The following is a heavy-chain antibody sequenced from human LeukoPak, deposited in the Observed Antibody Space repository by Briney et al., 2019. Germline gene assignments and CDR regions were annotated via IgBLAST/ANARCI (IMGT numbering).Heavy chain of an antibody. D-gene: IGHD2-21*02. Sequence: PGGSLRLSCAASGLTFSNYWMHWVRQAPGKGLEWVSRINTDGTSTIYADSVRGRFTISRDNAKNTVYLQMNSLRAEDTAVYYCARDNQGGDWTNWFDPWGQGTLVTVSS. V-gene: IGHV3-74*01. CDR2: INTDGTST. CDR3: ARDNQGGDWTNWFDP. J-gene: IGHJ5*02. CDR1: GLTFSNYW.